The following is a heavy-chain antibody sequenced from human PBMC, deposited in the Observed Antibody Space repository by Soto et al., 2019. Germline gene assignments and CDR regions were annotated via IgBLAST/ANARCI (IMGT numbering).Heavy chain of an antibody. CDR3: ATYPSMVLDAFDI. Sequence: QVQLLQSGAEVKKPGASVKVSCKASGYTSTSYDINWVRQATGQGLEWMGWMNPNSGNTGYAQKFQGRVTMTRSTSISTAYMELSSLTSEDTAVYYCATYPSMVLDAFDIWGQGTKVTVSS. D-gene: IGHD2-8*01. J-gene: IGHJ3*02. CDR2: MNPNSGNT. V-gene: IGHV1-8*01. CDR1: GYTSTSYD.